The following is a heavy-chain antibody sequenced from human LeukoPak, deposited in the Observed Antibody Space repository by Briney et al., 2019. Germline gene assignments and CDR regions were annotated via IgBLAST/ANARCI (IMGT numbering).Heavy chain of an antibody. CDR2: ISGSGGST. CDR1: GFTFSSYA. J-gene: IGHJ4*02. CDR3: AKDQDYYDSSGLFGY. D-gene: IGHD3-22*01. V-gene: IGHV3-23*01. Sequence: GGSLRLSCAASGFTFSSYAMSWVRQAPGKGLEWVSAISGSGGSTYYADSVKGRFTISRDNSKSTLYLQMNSLRAEDTAVYYCAKDQDYYDSSGLFGYWGQGTLVTVSS.